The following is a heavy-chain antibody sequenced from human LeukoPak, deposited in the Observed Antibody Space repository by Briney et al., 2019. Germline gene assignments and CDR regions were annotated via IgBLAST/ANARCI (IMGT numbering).Heavy chain of an antibody. Sequence: GGSLRLSCAASGFTFSSYSMNWVRQTPGKGLEWISYISSVKNTIYYADSVKGRFTISRDDAKNSLDLQMNSLRAEDTAVYYCARESDRHHDLWSGYLALDYWGQGTRVTVSS. CDR1: GFTFSSYS. CDR2: ISSVKNTI. V-gene: IGHV3-48*01. CDR3: ARESDRHHDLWSGYLALDY. J-gene: IGHJ4*02. D-gene: IGHD3-3*01.